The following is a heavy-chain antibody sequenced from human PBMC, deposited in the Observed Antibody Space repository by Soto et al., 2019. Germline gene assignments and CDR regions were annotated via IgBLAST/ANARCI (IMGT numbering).Heavy chain of an antibody. CDR2: IYPPDSDT. J-gene: IGHJ3*01. CDR3: ARHYDGFDF. CDR1: GYSFTNYW. V-gene: IGHV5-51*01. Sequence: GESLKISCKASGYSFTNYWIGWVRQMPGKGLEWMAIIYPPDSDTRYSPSFQGQVTISADKSINTAYLHWRTLKASDTAMYFCARHYDGFDFWGQGTMVTVSS.